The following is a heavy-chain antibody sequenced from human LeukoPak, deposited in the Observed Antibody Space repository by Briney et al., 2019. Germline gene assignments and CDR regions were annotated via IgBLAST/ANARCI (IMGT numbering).Heavy chain of an antibody. J-gene: IGHJ3*02. D-gene: IGHD3-16*01. CDR2: INHSGST. Sequence: SETLSLTCTVSGGSISSYYWSWIRQPPGKGLEWIGEINHSGSTNYNPSLKSRVTISVDTSKNQFSLKLSSVTAADTAVYYCARGDYDRDIWGQGTMVTVSS. CDR3: ARGDYDRDI. CDR1: GGSISSYY. V-gene: IGHV4-34*01.